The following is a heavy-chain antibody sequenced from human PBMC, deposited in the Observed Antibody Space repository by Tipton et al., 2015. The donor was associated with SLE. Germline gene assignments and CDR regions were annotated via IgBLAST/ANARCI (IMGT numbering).Heavy chain of an antibody. CDR3: ARPFGMYSSSSNVFDI. D-gene: IGHD6-13*01. CDR2: INHSGST. V-gene: IGHV4-34*01. CDR1: GGSFSSYY. J-gene: IGHJ3*02. Sequence: TLSLTCAVSGGSFSSYYWTWIRQPPGKGLEWIGEINHSGSTTYNPSLRRRITISVDTSKNQFSLRLSSVTAADTGVYCCARPFGMYSSSSNVFDIWGQGTMVTVSS.